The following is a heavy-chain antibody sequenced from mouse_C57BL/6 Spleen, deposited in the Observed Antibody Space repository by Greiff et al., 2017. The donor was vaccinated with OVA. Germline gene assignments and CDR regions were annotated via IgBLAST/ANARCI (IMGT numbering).Heavy chain of an antibody. CDR1: GYTFTSYW. V-gene: IGHV1-55*01. J-gene: IGHJ3*01. D-gene: IGHD2-4*01. CDR3: ARSVDDYDGLAY. Sequence: QVQLQQPGAELVKPGASVKMSCKASGYTFTSYWITWVKQRPGQGLEWIGDIYPGSGSTNYNEKFKSKATLTVDTSSSTAYMQLSSLTSEDSAVYYCARSVDDYDGLAYWGQGTLVTVSA. CDR2: IYPGSGST.